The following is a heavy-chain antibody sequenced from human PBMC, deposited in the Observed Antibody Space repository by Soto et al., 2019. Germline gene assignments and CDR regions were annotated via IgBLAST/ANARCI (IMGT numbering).Heavy chain of an antibody. D-gene: IGHD3-3*01. CDR1: GYSISSGYY. J-gene: IGHJ4*02. Sequence: SETLSLTCTVSGYSISSGYYWGWIRQPPGKGLEWIGSIYHSGSTYYNPSLKSRITISVDTSKNLFSLKLSSVTAADTAVYYCARDPPRLGVDYDFWSGYYDYWGQGTLVTVSS. V-gene: IGHV4-38-2*02. CDR3: ARDPPRLGVDYDFWSGYYDY. CDR2: IYHSGST.